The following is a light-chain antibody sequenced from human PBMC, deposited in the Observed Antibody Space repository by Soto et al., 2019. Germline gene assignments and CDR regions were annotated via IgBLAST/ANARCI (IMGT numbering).Light chain of an antibody. CDR3: QQVNSFPST. V-gene: IGKV1-39*01. J-gene: IGKJ5*01. CDR2: AAS. Sequence: DIQMTQSPSSLSASVGDRVTITCRASQSIISYLNWYQQKPGKAPQLLIYAASTLQTGVPSRFSGGGSGTDFTLTLSSLQPEDFATYYCQQVNSFPSTFGQGTRLEIK. CDR1: QSIISY.